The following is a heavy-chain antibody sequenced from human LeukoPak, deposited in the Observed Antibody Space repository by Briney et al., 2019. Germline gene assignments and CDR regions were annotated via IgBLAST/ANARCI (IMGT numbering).Heavy chain of an antibody. CDR2: ISAYNGKT. D-gene: IGHD1-26*01. Sequence: GASVKDSCKASGYTFTSYGISWVRQAPGQGLEWMGWISAYNGKTNYAQKFQGRVTMTTDTSTNTAYMELRSLRSDDTAVYYCARDPQQLVGATGGGFEYWGQGTLVTVSS. CDR1: GYTFTSYG. CDR3: ARDPQQLVGATGGGFEY. V-gene: IGHV1-18*01. J-gene: IGHJ4*02.